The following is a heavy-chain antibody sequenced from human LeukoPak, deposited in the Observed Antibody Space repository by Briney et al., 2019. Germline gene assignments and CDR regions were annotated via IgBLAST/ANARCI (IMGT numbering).Heavy chain of an antibody. Sequence: SETLSLTCTVSGGSFSSGGYFWSWIRQHPGKGLEWIGYIYYSGRTYYNPSLKSRVTISVDTSKNQFSLKLSSVTAADTAVYHCARVRDGDYGYIGFDPWGQGTLVTVSS. CDR1: GGSFSSGGYF. D-gene: IGHD4-17*01. J-gene: IGHJ5*02. V-gene: IGHV4-31*03. CDR3: ARVRDGDYGYIGFDP. CDR2: IYYSGRT.